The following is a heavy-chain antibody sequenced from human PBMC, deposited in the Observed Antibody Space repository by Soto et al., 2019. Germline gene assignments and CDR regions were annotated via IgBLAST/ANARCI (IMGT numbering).Heavy chain of an antibody. CDR1: GVTFSKFI. CDR2: IIPIFGTA. D-gene: IGHD6-13*01. Sequence: QVQLEQSGGEVKKPGSSVKVSCKASGVTFSKFIMTWVRQAPGLGLEWVGGIIPIFGTANYAQKFQGRVTITADESTSTSYLEVSKLRSEDTAVYYCAKVRYSSPIGYYCGMDVWGQGTAVTVSS. J-gene: IGHJ6*02. V-gene: IGHV1-69*01. CDR3: AKVRYSSPIGYYCGMDV.